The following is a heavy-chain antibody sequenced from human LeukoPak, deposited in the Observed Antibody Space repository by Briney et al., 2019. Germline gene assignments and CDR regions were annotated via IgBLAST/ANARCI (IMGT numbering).Heavy chain of an antibody. CDR2: INPNSGGT. D-gene: IGHD3-9*01. CDR1: GYTFTGYY. CDR3: ARGGVTGYSLDAFDI. V-gene: IGHV1-2*02. Sequence: ASVKVSCKASGYTFTGYYMHWVRQAPGQGLEWMGWINPNSGGTNYAQKFQGRVTMTRDTSISTAYMELSRLRSDDTAVYYCARGGVTGYSLDAFDIWGQGTMVTVSS. J-gene: IGHJ3*02.